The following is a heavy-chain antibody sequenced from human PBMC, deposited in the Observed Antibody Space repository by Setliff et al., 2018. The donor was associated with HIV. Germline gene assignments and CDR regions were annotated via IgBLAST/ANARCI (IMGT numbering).Heavy chain of an antibody. V-gene: IGHV4-39*07. D-gene: IGHD6-19*01. J-gene: IGHJ4*02. CDR3: ARDWDSSGSFGL. CDR2: LFYNGRA. Sequence: LSLTCKVSGGSVKSSTYYWGWIRQPPGKGLEWIGGLFYNGRASYNSSLKSRVIISADTANNQISLKLKSVTAADTAVYFCARDWDSSGSFGLWGQGTLVTVSS. CDR1: GGSVKSSTYY.